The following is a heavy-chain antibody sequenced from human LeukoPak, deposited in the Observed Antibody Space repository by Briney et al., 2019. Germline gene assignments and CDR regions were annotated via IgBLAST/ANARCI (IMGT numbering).Heavy chain of an antibody. J-gene: IGHJ1*01. CDR3: ARDGYTNTRRSSPQH. V-gene: IGHV7-4-1*02. CDR1: GYTFTNYA. CDR2: INTNTGNP. D-gene: IGHD5-24*01. Sequence: GASVKVSCKASGYTFTNYAINWVRQAPGQGLEWMGWINTNTGNPTYAQGFTGRFVFSLDTSVSTAYLQISSLKAEDTAVYYCARDGYTNTRRSSPQHWGQGTLVTVSS.